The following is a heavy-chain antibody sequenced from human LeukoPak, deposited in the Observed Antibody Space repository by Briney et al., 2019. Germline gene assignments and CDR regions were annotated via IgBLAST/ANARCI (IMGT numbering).Heavy chain of an antibody. D-gene: IGHD3-10*01. CDR2: INPSGGST. CDR1: GYTFTSYG. Sequence: ASVNVSCTASGYTFTSYGISWVRQAPGQGLEWMGIINPSGGSTSYAQKFQGRVTMTRDTSTSTVYMELSSLRSEDTAVYYCARGPRTLWYFDYWGQGTLVTVSS. V-gene: IGHV1-46*01. CDR3: ARGPRTLWYFDY. J-gene: IGHJ4*02.